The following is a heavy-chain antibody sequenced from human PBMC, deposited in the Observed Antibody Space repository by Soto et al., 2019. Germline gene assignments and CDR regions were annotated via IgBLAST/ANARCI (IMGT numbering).Heavy chain of an antibody. Sequence: GGSLRLSCAASGFTISGYWMHWVRQAPGKGLEWVSAISGSGGSTYYADSVKGRFTISRDNSKNTLYLQMNSLRAEDTAVYYCAKDYYDSSGYEAPFDYWGQGTLVTVSS. V-gene: IGHV3-23*01. CDR1: GFTISGYW. CDR2: ISGSGGST. D-gene: IGHD3-22*01. CDR3: AKDYYDSSGYEAPFDY. J-gene: IGHJ4*02.